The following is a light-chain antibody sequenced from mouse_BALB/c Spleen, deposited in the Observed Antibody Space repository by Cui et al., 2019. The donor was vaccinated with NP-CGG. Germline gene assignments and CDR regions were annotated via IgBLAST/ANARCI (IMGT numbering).Light chain of an antibody. J-gene: IGLJ1*01. V-gene: IGLV1*01. CDR3: ALWYSNHWV. CDR2: GTN. Sequence: QAVVTQASALTTSPGETVTLTCRSSTGAVTTSNYANWVQEKPDYLFTGLIGGTNNRVPGVPARFSGSLIGDKAALTITGAQIEDEAIYFCALWYSNHWVFGGGTKLTVL. CDR1: TGAVTTSNY.